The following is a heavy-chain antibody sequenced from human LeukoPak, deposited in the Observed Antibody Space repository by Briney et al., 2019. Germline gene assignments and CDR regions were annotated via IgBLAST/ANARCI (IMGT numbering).Heavy chain of an antibody. CDR1: RFTFSNYW. Sequence: GGSLRLSCAASRFTFSNYWIYWVRQAPGKGLVWVSRINESGRTTTYADSVKGRFTISRDSAKNTVYLQMNSLRAEDTAVYYCAREGGTVTMYDYWGQGTLVTVSS. J-gene: IGHJ4*02. CDR3: AREGGTVTMYDY. D-gene: IGHD4-11*01. V-gene: IGHV3-74*01. CDR2: INESGRTT.